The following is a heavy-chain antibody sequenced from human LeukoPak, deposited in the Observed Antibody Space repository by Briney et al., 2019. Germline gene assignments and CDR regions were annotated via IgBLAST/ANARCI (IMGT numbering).Heavy chain of an antibody. J-gene: IGHJ3*02. D-gene: IGHD6-19*01. CDR3: ARGISPGSGWFFDI. V-gene: IGHV4-4*02. Sequence: PSGTLSLTCAVSGGSISDNWWSWVRQPPGKGLEWIGEIYHTGSTNYNPSLKSRVTISIDKSKNQFSLKLSSVTAADTAVYYCARGISPGSGWFFDIWGQGTMVTVSS. CDR2: IYHTGST. CDR1: GGSISDNW.